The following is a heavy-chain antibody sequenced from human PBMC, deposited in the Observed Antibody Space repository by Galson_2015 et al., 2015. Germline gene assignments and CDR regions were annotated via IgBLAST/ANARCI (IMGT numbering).Heavy chain of an antibody. J-gene: IGHJ4*02. CDR2: ISGSGVST. CDR3: AKGFYGSGSYYTFDF. D-gene: IGHD3-10*01. CDR1: GFTFSNYA. V-gene: IGHV3-23*01. Sequence: SLRLSCAAPGFTFSNYAMSWVRQAPGKGLEWVSAISGSGVSTYYVDSVKGRFTISRDNSKNTLYLQMNSLRAEDTAVYYCAKGFYGSGSYYTFDFWGQGTLVSVSS.